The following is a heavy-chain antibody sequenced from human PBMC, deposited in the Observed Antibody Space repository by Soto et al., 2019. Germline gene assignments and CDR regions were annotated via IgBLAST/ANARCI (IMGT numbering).Heavy chain of an antibody. V-gene: IGHV3-48*02. CDR1: GFTFSSYS. CDR3: ARGDNNSSGYYSLNWFDP. D-gene: IGHD3-22*01. CDR2: ISSSSSTI. J-gene: IGHJ5*02. Sequence: EVQLVEAGGGLVQPGGSLRLSCAASGFTFSSYSMNWVRQAPGKGLEWVSYISSSSSTIYYADSVKGRFTISRDNAKNSLCLQMNSLREEDTAVYYGARGDNNSSGYYSLNWFDPWGQGTLVTVSS.